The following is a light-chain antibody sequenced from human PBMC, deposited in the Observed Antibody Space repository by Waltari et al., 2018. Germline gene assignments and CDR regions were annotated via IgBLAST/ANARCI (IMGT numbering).Light chain of an antibody. CDR3: SSYTSSSTPHVV. CDR1: SSAVGGYNY. V-gene: IGLV2-14*01. CDR2: DVS. Sequence: QSALTQPASVSGSPGQSITISCPGPSSAVGGYNYVSWYQQHPGKAPKLMLHDVSKRPSGVSNRFSGSKSGNTASLTISGLQAEDEADYYCSSYTSSSTPHVVFGGGTKLTVL. J-gene: IGLJ2*01.